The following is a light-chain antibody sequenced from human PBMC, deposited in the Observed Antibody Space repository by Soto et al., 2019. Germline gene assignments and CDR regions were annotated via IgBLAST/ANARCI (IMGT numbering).Light chain of an antibody. V-gene: IGKV3-20*01. CDR1: QSVSSNY. CDR3: QHYGSSPPEFT. Sequence: EIVLTQSPGTLSLSPGERATLSCRASQSVSSNYLAWYQQRPGQGPRLLIFGASYRATGIPDRFSGSGSGTDFTLTISRLEPEDFEVYYCQHYGSSPPEFTFGPGTRVDSK. CDR2: GAS. J-gene: IGKJ3*01.